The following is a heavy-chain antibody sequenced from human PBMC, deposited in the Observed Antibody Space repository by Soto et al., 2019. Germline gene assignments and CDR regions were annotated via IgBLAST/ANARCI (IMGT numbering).Heavy chain of an antibody. V-gene: IGHV1-8*02. CDR3: ARTLYGDNVDY. CDR2: MNPNSGNT. CDR1: GYTFSSYG. Sequence: ASVKVSCKASGYTFSSYGISWVRQAPGQGLEWMGWMNPNSGNTGYAQKFQGRVTMTRNTSISTAYMELSSLRSEDAAVYYCARTLYGDNVDYWGQGTLVTVSS. J-gene: IGHJ4*02. D-gene: IGHD4-17*01.